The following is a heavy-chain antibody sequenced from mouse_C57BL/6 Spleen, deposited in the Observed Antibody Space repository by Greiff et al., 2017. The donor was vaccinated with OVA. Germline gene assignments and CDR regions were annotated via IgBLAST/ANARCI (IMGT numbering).Heavy chain of an antibody. CDR2: IDPSDSET. V-gene: IGHV1-52*01. J-gene: IGHJ2*01. CDR3: ARLGVGRNY. CDR1: GYTFTSYW. Sequence: VQLKQPGAELVRPGSSVKLSCKASGYTFTSYWMHWVKQRPIQGLEWIGNIDPSDSETHYNQKFKDKATLTVDKSSSTAYMQLSSLTSEDSAVYCCARLGVGRNYWGQGTTLTVSS. D-gene: IGHD4-1*01.